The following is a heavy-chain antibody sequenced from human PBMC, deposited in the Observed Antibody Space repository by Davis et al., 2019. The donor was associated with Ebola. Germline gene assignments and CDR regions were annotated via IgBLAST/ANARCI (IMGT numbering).Heavy chain of an antibody. Sequence: ASVKVSCMASGYTFTGYYMHWVRQAPGRGLEWMGWINPNSGGTNYAQKFQGRVTMTRDTSISTSYMELSRLRSDDTAVYYCSRVEIVVGPAGMDYYNYYMDVWGKGTTVTVSS. V-gene: IGHV1-2*02. CDR2: INPNSGGT. D-gene: IGHD2-2*03. CDR3: SRVEIVVGPAGMDYYNYYMDV. CDR1: GYTFTGYY. J-gene: IGHJ6*03.